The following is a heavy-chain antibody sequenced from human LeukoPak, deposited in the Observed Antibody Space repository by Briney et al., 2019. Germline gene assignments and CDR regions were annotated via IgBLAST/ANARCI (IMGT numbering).Heavy chain of an antibody. CDR3: ALALGFGELGPYYYMDV. J-gene: IGHJ6*03. V-gene: IGHV1-8*03. Sequence: ASVKVSCKASGYTFTSYDINWVRQATGQGLEWMGWMNPNSGNTGYAQKFQGRVTITADKSTSTAYMELSSLRSEDTAVYYCALALGFGELGPYYYMDVWGKGTTVTVSS. CDR1: GYTFTSYD. D-gene: IGHD3-10*01. CDR2: MNPNSGNT.